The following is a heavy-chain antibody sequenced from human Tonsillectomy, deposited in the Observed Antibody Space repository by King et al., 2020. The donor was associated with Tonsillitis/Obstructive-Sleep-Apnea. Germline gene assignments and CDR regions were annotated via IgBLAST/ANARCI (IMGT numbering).Heavy chain of an antibody. Sequence: VQLQQWGAGLLKPSETLSLTCAVYGESFSGYYWSWIRQPPGKGLEWIGEINHSGSTNYSPSLKSRVTISVDTSKNQFSLKLRSVTAADTAVYYCERGPKRLNWWGQGTLVTVSS. CDR3: ERGPKRLNW. CDR2: INHSGST. V-gene: IGHV4-34*01. J-gene: IGHJ4*02. CDR1: GESFSGYY.